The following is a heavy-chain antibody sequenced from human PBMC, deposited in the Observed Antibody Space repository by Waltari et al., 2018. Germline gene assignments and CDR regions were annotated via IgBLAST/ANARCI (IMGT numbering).Heavy chain of an antibody. CDR2: FDPEDGET. D-gene: IGHD6-13*01. Sequence: QVQLVQSGAEVKKPGASVKVSCKVSGYTLTELSMHWVRQAPGKGLEWMGGFDPEDGETIYAQKCQGRVTMTEDTSTDTAYMELSSLRSEDTAVYDCATYSVGKAAPGVIYDYWGQGTLVTVSS. CDR1: GYTLTELS. CDR3: ATYSVGKAAPGVIYDY. V-gene: IGHV1-24*01. J-gene: IGHJ4*02.